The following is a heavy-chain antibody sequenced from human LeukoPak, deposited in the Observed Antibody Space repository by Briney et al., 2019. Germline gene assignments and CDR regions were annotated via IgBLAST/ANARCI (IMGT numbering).Heavy chain of an antibody. D-gene: IGHD3-22*01. CDR3: AKEPNSWDYDSSGSFDY. Sequence: PGGSLRLSCAASGFTFSSYGMHWVRQAPGKGLEWVAVISYDGSNKYYADSVKGRFTISRDNSKNTLYLQMNSLRAEDTAVYYCAKEPNSWDYDSSGSFDYWGQGTLVTVSS. V-gene: IGHV3-30*18. CDR1: GFTFSSYG. J-gene: IGHJ4*02. CDR2: ISYDGSNK.